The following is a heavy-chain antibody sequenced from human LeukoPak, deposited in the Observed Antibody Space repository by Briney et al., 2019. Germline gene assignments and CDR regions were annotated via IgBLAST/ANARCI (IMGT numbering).Heavy chain of an antibody. J-gene: IGHJ6*03. CDR1: GFTVSSNY. CDR2: IYSGGST. Sequence: GGSLRLSCAASGFTVSSNYMSWVRQAPGKGLEWVSVIYSGGSTYYADSVKGRFTISRDNSKNTLYLQMNSLRAEDTAVYYCAKGLTGYYLYYYYYMDVWGKGTTVTVSS. V-gene: IGHV3-66*01. D-gene: IGHD3-9*01. CDR3: AKGLTGYYLYYYYYMDV.